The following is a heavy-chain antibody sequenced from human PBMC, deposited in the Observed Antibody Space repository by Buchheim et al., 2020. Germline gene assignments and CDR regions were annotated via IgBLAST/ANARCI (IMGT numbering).Heavy chain of an antibody. CDR1: GFTFDTYM. D-gene: IGHD1-26*01. J-gene: IGHJ3*02. Sequence: ESQLVESGGGLVQPGGSLRLSCAASGFTFDTYMMTWVRQAPGKGLEWVANIGEDGSEKNYADSVKGRLTISRDNAKHSLFLQMNSLRAEDTAVYYCTNDPPYSGFAFAMWGQGT. V-gene: IGHV3-7*01. CDR2: IGEDGSEK. CDR3: TNDPPYSGFAFAM.